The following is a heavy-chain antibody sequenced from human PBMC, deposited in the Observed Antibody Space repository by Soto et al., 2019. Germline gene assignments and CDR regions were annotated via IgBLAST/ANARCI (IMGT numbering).Heavy chain of an antibody. J-gene: IGHJ4*02. CDR2: IYPGDSDT. CDR1: GYSFTSYW. CDR3: ARHFGVVIKEIDY. Sequence: EVQLVESGGGLVQPGGSLRLSCKGSGYSFTSYWIGWVRQMPGKGLEWMGIIYPGDSDTRYSPSFQGQVTISADKSISTAYLQWSSLKASDTAMYYCARHFGVVIKEIDYWGQGTLVTVSS. D-gene: IGHD3-3*01. V-gene: IGHV5-51*01.